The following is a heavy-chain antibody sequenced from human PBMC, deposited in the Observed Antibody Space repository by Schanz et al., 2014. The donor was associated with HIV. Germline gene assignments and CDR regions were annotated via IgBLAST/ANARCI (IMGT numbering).Heavy chain of an antibody. D-gene: IGHD3-10*01. J-gene: IGHJ3*02. Sequence: QVQLVQSGAEVKEPGASVKVSCKPYGHIFTGYLMHWVRQAPGQGLEWMGWINPNSGATDSAQKFQGRVTMTRDTSISTAFMELSSLRSDDTAVYYCARVRGVIITDDAFDIWGQGTMVTVSS. V-gene: IGHV1-2*02. CDR3: ARVRGVIITDDAFDI. CDR2: INPNSGAT. CDR1: GHIFTGYL.